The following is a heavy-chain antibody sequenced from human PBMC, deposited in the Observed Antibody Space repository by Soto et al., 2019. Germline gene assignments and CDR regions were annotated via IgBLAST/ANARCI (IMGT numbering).Heavy chain of an antibody. D-gene: IGHD2-2*01. Sequence: EVQLVESGGGLVQPGRSLRLSCAASGFTFDDYAMHWVRQAPGKGLEWVSGISWNSGSIGYADSVKGRFTISRDNAKNPRNLQMNSLRAGETAWYYCAKGSYQLLWRPPTYYNMDVWGKGTPVTVSS. V-gene: IGHV3-9*01. J-gene: IGHJ6*03. CDR1: GFTFDDYA. CDR3: AKGSYQLLWRPPTYYNMDV. CDR2: ISWNSGSI.